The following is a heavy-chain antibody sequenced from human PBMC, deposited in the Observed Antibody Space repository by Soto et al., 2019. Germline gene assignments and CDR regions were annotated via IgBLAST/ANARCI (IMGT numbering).Heavy chain of an antibody. D-gene: IGHD5-18*01. Sequence: EVQLEESGGALVQPGRSLRLSCAASGFTCDDYAMYWVRQDLGKGLEWVSSISWNSGNIGYADSVKGRFTTSRDNAENSLYLQMNSLRPEDTALYYCVRSKGGYSYGTPFYYWGQGTLVTVSS. CDR3: VRSKGGYSYGTPFYY. CDR2: ISWNSGNI. V-gene: IGHV3-9*01. J-gene: IGHJ4*02. CDR1: GFTCDDYA.